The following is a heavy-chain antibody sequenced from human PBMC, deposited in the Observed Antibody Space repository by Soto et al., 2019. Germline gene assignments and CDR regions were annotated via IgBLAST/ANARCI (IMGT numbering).Heavy chain of an antibody. J-gene: IGHJ6*02. CDR2: INSDGSTT. Sequence: EVQLVESGGGLVQPGGSLRLSCVGSGFTFSTYWMHWVRQAPGKGLVWVSRINSDGSTTNYADSVKGRFTISRDNAKNTLSLQMNRLRAEDTAVYYCASDAYCDMGVWGRGTTGTVS. V-gene: IGHV3-74*01. CDR3: ASDAYCDMGV. CDR1: GFTFSTYW.